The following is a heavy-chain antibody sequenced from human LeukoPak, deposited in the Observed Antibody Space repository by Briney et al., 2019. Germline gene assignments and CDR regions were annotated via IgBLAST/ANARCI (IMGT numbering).Heavy chain of an antibody. CDR1: GFTFSSYG. CDR2: ISYDGSNK. V-gene: IGHV3-30*18. J-gene: IGHJ4*02. D-gene: IGHD6-13*01. CDR3: AKTPFSSWYQGGFDY. Sequence: GRSLRLSCAASGFTFSSYGMHWVRQAPGKGLEWVAVISYDGSNKYYADSVKGRFTISRDNSKNTLYLQMNSLRAEDTAVYYCAKTPFSSWYQGGFDYWGQGTLVTVSS.